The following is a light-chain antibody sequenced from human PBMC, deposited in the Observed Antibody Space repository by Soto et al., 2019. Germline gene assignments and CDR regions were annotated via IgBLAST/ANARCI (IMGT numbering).Light chain of an antibody. CDR1: QSLAYSDGSIY. Sequence: DIVLTQTPLSSPVTLGQPASISCKSSQSLAYSDGSIYLNWLQQRPGQPPRLLIYKTSNRFSGVPDRFSGSGAGTDFTLKISKVEAEDVGVYYCVEASLLPHAFGQGTKVEIK. J-gene: IGKJ1*01. V-gene: IGKV2-24*01. CDR3: VEASLLPHA. CDR2: KTS.